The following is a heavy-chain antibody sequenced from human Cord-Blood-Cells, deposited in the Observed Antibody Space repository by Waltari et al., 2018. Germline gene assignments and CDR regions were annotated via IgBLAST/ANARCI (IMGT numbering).Heavy chain of an antibody. D-gene: IGHD3-10*01. CDR2: IKQEGSEK. V-gene: IGHV3-7*01. J-gene: IGHJ4*02. CDR1: GFTFSSYG. CDR3: AREDSGYFDY. Sequence: EVQLVESGGGLVQPGGSLRLSCAASGFTFSSYGLSWVRQAPGKGLGWGANIKQEGSEKCYVDSVKGRFTISRDNAKNSLYLQMNSLRAEDTAVYYCAREDSGYFDYWGQGTLVTVSS.